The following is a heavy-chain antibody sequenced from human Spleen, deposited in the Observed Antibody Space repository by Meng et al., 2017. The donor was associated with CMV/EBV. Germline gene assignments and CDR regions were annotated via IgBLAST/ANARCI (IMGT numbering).Heavy chain of an antibody. CDR3: ARAYCGGDCYSGFDY. J-gene: IGHJ4*02. CDR1: VPSLSSRHW. V-gene: IGHV4-4*02. D-gene: IGHD2-21*01. Sequence: SVPSLSSRHWWSWVRQPPGKGLEWFGEIFDSGITNYNPSLKSRLTISEDKSHNQFSLKLNSVTAADTAVYYCARAYCGGDCYSGFDYWGQGILVTVSS. CDR2: IFDSGIT.